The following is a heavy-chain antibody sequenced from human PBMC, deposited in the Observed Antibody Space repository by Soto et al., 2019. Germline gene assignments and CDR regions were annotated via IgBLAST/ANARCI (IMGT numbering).Heavy chain of an antibody. J-gene: IGHJ4*02. Sequence: GGSLRLSCVASGVTFNNSAMSWVRQAPGKGLEWVSAISGGSTYYADSVKGRFTISRDNSKNTLDLQMNSLRAEDTAIYFCAKDLKAPSYWGQGTLVTVSS. V-gene: IGHV3-23*01. CDR1: GVTFNNSA. CDR3: AKDLKAPSY. CDR2: ISGGST.